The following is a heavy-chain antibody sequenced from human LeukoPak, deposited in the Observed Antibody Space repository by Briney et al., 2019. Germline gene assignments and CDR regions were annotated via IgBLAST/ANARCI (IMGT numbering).Heavy chain of an antibody. J-gene: IGHJ6*03. CDR3: AREHGDYDHYYYMDV. CDR2: ISSSSSTI. D-gene: IGHD4-17*01. Sequence: PGGSLRLSCAASGFAFSDYGMNWVRQAPGKGLEWVSYISSSSSTIYYADSVKGRFTISRDNAKNSLYLQMNSLRAEDTAVYYCAREHGDYDHYYYMDVWGKGTTVTVSS. V-gene: IGHV3-48*01. CDR1: GFAFSDYG.